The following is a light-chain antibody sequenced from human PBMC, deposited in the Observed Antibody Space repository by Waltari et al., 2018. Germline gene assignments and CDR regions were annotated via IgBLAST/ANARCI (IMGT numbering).Light chain of an antibody. Sequence: DIQMTQSPSSLFASVGDRVTITCRASQSISSYLNWYQQKPGKAPKLLISAASTLQNGVPSTFSGGGSGTEITLTISSLQLEDVATYYCQQSYSTPGTFGQGTKVEIK. CDR2: AAS. J-gene: IGKJ1*01. V-gene: IGKV1-39*01. CDR1: QSISSY. CDR3: QQSYSTPGT.